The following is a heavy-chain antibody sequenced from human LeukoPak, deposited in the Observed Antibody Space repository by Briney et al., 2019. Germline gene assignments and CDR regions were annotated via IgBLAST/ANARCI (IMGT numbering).Heavy chain of an antibody. CDR1: GYTFTGYY. D-gene: IGHD3-10*01. V-gene: IGHV1-2*02. J-gene: IGHJ4*02. CDR3: ARGCVRPGSGSYYYFDY. CDR2: INPNSGGT. Sequence: ASVKVSCKASGYTFTGYYMHWVRQAPGQGLEWMGWINPNSGGTNYAQKFQGRVTMTRDTSISTAYMELSRLRSDDTAVYYCARGCVRPGSGSYYYFDYWGQGTLVTVSS.